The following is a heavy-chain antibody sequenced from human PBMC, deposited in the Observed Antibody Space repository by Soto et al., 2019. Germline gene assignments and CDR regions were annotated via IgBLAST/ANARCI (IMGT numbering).Heavy chain of an antibody. CDR2: ISYDGSNK. D-gene: IGHD1-26*01. J-gene: IGHJ4*02. Sequence: QVQLVESGGGVVQPGRSLRLSCAASGFTFSSYAMNWVRQAPGKGLEWVAVISYDGSNKYYADSVKGRFTISRDNSKNTLYLQMNSLRAEDTAVYYCASGWVRGFDYWGQGTLVTVSS. V-gene: IGHV3-30-3*01. CDR1: GFTFSSYA. CDR3: ASGWVRGFDY.